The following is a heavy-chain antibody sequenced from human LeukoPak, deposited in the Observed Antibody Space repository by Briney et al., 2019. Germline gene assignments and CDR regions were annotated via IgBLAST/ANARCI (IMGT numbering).Heavy chain of an antibody. CDR1: GGSISSSSYY. J-gene: IGHJ4*02. Sequence: SGTLSLACTVSGGSISSSSYYWGWIRQPPGKGLEWIGSIYYSGSTYYNPSLKSRVTISIDTSKNQFSLKLSSVTAADTAVYYCARLSDDYWGQGTLVTVSS. V-gene: IGHV4-39*01. CDR2: IYYSGST. CDR3: ARLSDDY.